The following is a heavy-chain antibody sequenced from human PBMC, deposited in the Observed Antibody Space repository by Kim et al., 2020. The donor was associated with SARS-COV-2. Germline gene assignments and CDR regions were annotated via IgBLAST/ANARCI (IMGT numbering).Heavy chain of an antibody. CDR3: AKDCGQWPAEYYFDY. CDR2: IYSGGSST. V-gene: IGHV3-23*03. J-gene: IGHJ4*02. CDR1: GFTFSSYA. Sequence: GGSLRLSCAASGFTFSSYAMSWVRQAPGKGLEWVSVIYSGGSSTYYADSVKGRFTISRDNSKNTLYLQMNSLRAEDTAVYYCAKDCGQWPAEYYFDYWGQGTLVTVSS. D-gene: IGHD6-19*01.